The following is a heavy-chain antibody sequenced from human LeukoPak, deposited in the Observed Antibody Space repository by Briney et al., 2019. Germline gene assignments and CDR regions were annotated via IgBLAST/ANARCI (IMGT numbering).Heavy chain of an antibody. J-gene: IGHJ4*02. CDR2: FDPEDGET. V-gene: IGHV1-24*01. Sequence: ASVKVSCKVSGYTLTELSMHWVRQAPGKGLEWMGGFDPEDGETTYAQKFQGRVTMTEDTSTDTAYMELSSLRSEDTAVYYCATGFQTYYDFWSWDQGTLVTVSS. CDR1: GYTLTELS. D-gene: IGHD3-3*01. CDR3: ATGFQTYYDFWS.